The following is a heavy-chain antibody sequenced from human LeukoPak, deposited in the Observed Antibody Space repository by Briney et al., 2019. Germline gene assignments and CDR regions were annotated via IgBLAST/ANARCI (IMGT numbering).Heavy chain of an antibody. CDR2: IIPILGIA. Sequence: GASVKVSCKASGGTFSSYAISWVRQAPGQGLEWMGRIIPILGIANYAQKFQGRVTITADKSTSTAYMELSSLRSEDTAVYYCAGEADGYNYYFDYWGQGTLVTVSS. CDR3: AGEADGYNYYFDY. CDR1: GGTFSSYA. V-gene: IGHV1-69*04. D-gene: IGHD5-24*01. J-gene: IGHJ4*02.